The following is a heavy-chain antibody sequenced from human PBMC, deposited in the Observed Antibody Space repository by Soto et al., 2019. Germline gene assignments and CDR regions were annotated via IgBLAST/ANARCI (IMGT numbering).Heavy chain of an antibody. J-gene: IGHJ6*03. CDR1: GFTFSSYS. V-gene: IGHV3-48*01. Sequence: EVQLVESGGGLVQPGGSLRLSCAASGFTFSSYSMNWVRQAPGKGLEWVSYISSSSSTIYYADSVKGRFTISRDNAKNSLYLQMNSLRAEDTAVYYCARDHWDIVVVVAANYYYYYMDVWGKGTTVTVSS. CDR2: ISSSSSTI. D-gene: IGHD2-15*01. CDR3: ARDHWDIVVVVAANYYYYYMDV.